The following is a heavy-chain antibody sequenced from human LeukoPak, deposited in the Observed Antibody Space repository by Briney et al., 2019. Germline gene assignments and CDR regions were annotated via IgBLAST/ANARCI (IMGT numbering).Heavy chain of an antibody. CDR3: AKDSDYGDYVTEYYFDY. CDR2: ISGDGGPT. V-gene: IGHV3-43*02. J-gene: IGHJ4*02. Sequence: QPGGSLRLSCAASGFTFDDYAMHWVRQAPGKGLEWVSLISGDGGPTYYADSVKGRFTISRDNSKNTLYLQMNSLRAEDTAVYYCAKDSDYGDYVTEYYFDYWGQGTLVTVSS. D-gene: IGHD4-17*01. CDR1: GFTFDDYA.